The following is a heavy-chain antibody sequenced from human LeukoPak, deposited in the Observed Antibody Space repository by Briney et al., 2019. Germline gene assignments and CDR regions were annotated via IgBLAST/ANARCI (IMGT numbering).Heavy chain of an antibody. CDR2: MNPNSGNT. V-gene: IGHV1-8*01. CDR3: ARGAYDSSGYYLFDY. D-gene: IGHD3-22*01. CDR1: GYTFTSYD. Sequence: ASVKVSCKASGYTFTSYDINWVRQATGQGLEWMGWMNPNSGNTGYAQKFQGRVTITRNTSISTAYMELSSLRSEDTAVYYCARGAYDSSGYYLFDYWGQGTLVTVSS. J-gene: IGHJ4*02.